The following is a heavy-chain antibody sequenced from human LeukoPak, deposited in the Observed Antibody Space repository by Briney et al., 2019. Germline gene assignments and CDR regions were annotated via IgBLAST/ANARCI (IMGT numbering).Heavy chain of an antibody. J-gene: IGHJ4*02. CDR1: GFTFSSYS. D-gene: IGHD6-19*01. CDR3: AKAIAVAPRYFDY. CDR2: ISSSSSYI. V-gene: IGHV3-21*04. Sequence: GGSLRLSCAASGFTFSSYSMNWVRQAPGKGLEWVSSISSSSSYIYYADSVKGRFTISRDNAKNSLYLQMNSLRAEDTAVYYCAKAIAVAPRYFDYWGQGTLLTVSS.